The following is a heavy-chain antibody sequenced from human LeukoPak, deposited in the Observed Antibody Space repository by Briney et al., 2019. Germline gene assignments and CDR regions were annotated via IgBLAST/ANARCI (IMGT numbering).Heavy chain of an antibody. J-gene: IGHJ3*02. CDR3: ARTFFIDGYDAFDI. D-gene: IGHD2/OR15-2a*01. V-gene: IGHV1-2*02. Sequence: ASVKVSCKASGYTFTGYYMHWVRQAPGQGLEWMGWINPNSGGTNYAQKFQGRVTMTRDTSISTAYMELSRLRSDDTAVYYCARTFFIDGYDAFDIWGQGTMVTLSS. CDR1: GYTFTGYY. CDR2: INPNSGGT.